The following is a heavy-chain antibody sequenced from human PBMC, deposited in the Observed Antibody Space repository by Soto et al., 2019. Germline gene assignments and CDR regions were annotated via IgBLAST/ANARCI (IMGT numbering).Heavy chain of an antibody. D-gene: IGHD6-19*01. V-gene: IGHV3-33*01. CDR2: IWYDGSNK. CDR3: ARDLIPYSSGGDCNY. CDR1: GFTFSSYG. J-gene: IGHJ4*02. Sequence: QVQLVESGGGVVQPGRSLRLSCAASGFTFSSYGMHWVRQAPGKGLEWVAVIWYDGSNKYYADSVKGRFTISRDNSKKPLYQQMNSLRAEDTVVYCCARDLIPYSSGGDCNYWGQGTLVTVSS.